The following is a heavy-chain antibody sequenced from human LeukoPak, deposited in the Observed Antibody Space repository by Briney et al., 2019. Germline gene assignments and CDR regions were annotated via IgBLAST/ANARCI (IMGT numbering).Heavy chain of an antibody. CDR2: IYSGGST. V-gene: IGHV3-66*01. J-gene: IGHJ4*02. CDR3: ASGESYYLEN. CDR1: QFS. Sequence: GGSLRLSCAASQFSMNWVRQAPGRGLEWDGTIYSGGSTYYADSVKCRFIISRDNSKNTLYLQMNSLRAEDTAVYYCASGESYYLENWGQGTLVTVSS. D-gene: IGHD1-26*01.